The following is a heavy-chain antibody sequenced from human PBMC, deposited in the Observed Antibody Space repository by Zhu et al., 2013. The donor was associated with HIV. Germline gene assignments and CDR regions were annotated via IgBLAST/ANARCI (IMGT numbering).Heavy chain of an antibody. CDR3: ARDLTGAGNY. CDR1: GYVFTSYG. V-gene: IGHV1-18*01. J-gene: IGHJ4*02. CDR2: ISAYNGNT. Sequence: QVQLVQPGAEMKKPGASVKVSCKTSGYVFTSYGISWVRQAPGQGLEWLGWISAYNGNTNYAQKLQGRVTMTTDTSTNTAYMELRSLRSDDTAVYYCARDLTGAGNYWGQGTLVTVSS. D-gene: IGHD7-27*01.